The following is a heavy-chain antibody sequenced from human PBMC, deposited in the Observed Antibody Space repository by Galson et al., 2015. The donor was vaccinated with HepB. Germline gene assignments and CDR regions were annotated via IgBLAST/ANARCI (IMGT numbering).Heavy chain of an antibody. CDR1: GFTFSSLG. J-gene: IGHJ4*02. CDR2: IGVNPGNT. CDR3: AKGTTNIDY. D-gene: IGHD1-1*01. V-gene: IGHV3-23*01. Sequence: LRLSCAASGFTFSSLGMTWVRQAPGKGLECVSAIGVNPGNTDYADSVRGRFTISRDNSKNMLYLQMNNLRAEDTAVYYCAKGTTNIDYWGQGPLVTVSS.